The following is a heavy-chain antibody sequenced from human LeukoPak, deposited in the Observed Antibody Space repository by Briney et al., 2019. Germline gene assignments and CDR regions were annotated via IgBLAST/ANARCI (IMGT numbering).Heavy chain of an antibody. Sequence: PSETLSLTCAVSGDSISRSNWWSWVRRSPGKGLEWIGEVYHSGNTKVNPSLKSRVTMSVDRSKSQFSLKLTSVTAADTVVYYCAKSNGYGLVDIWGQGTMVTVSS. CDR1: GDSISRSNW. J-gene: IGHJ3*02. CDR2: VYHSGNT. D-gene: IGHD3-10*01. V-gene: IGHV4-4*02. CDR3: AKSNGYGLVDI.